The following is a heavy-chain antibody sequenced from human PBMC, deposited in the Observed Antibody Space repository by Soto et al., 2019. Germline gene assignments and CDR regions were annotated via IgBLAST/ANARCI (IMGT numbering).Heavy chain of an antibody. V-gene: IGHV3-21*01. CDR1: GFTFSRYS. J-gene: IGHJ6*02. CDR3: ARSWNYYYYYGMDV. D-gene: IGHD3-3*01. Sequence: GGSLRLSCAASGFTFSRYSMNWVRQAPGKGLEWVSSISSSSSYIYYADSVKGRFTISRDNAKNSLYLQMNSLRAEDTAVYCCARSWNYYYYYGMDVWGQGTTVTVSS. CDR2: ISSSSSYI.